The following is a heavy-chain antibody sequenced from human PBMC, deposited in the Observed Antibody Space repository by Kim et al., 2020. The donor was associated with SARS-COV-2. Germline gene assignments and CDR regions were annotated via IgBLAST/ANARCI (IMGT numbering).Heavy chain of an antibody. CDR2: IKSKTDGGTT. CDR3: TTDRGSVTTREVWCLYGVDF. CDR1: GLTFRNAW. J-gene: IGHJ6*02. D-gene: IGHD2-21*01. V-gene: IGHV3-15*01. Sequence: GGSLRLSCAASGLTFRNAWMSWVRQTPGKGLEWVGQIKSKTDGGTTDYAAPVKGRFFISRDDSTNTLYLQMNSLETEDTAVYYCTTDRGSVTTREVWCLYGVDFWGQGTTVTVSS.